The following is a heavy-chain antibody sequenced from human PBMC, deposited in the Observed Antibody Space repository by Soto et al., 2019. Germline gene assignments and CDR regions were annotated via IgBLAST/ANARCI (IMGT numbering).Heavy chain of an antibody. CDR3: ARSSAAGSYPYYYYYMDV. V-gene: IGHV4-31*03. Sequence: PSETVSLTCTVSGGCISRGGYYGSWIRQHPGKGLEWIGYIYYSGCTYYNPSLKSRVTISVDTSKNQCYQKRSSVTAADTAVYYCARSSAAGSYPYYYYYMDVWGKRTTVTASS. J-gene: IGHJ6*03. CDR1: GGCISRGGYY. CDR2: IYYSGCT. D-gene: IGHD3-16*02.